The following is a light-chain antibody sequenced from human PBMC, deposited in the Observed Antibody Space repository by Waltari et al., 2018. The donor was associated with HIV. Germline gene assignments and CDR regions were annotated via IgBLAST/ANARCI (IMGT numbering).Light chain of an antibody. CDR3: QQYGSSPYT. V-gene: IGKV3-20*01. Sequence: EIVLTQSPGTLSLSPGERATLSCRASQSITSSYLAWYQQKPGQAPRLLIYNTSIRATGIPDRFSGSGSGTDFTLTISRLEPEDFALYYCQQYGSSPYTFGQGTKVELK. J-gene: IGKJ1*01. CDR2: NTS. CDR1: QSITSSY.